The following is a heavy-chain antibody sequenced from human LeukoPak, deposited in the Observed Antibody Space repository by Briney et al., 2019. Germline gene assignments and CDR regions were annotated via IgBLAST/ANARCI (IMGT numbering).Heavy chain of an antibody. CDR2: IYPGDSHT. V-gene: IGHV5-51*01. CDR1: GYSFTSYW. Sequence: GESLYASFKGSGYSFTSYWIGWVRQMPGKGLEWMGIIYPGDSHTRYSPSFQGQVTISADKSISTAYLQWSSLKASDTAMYYCARLREAWGFDYWGEGTLDASSS. CDR3: ARLREAWGFDY. J-gene: IGHJ4*02. D-gene: IGHD1-26*01.